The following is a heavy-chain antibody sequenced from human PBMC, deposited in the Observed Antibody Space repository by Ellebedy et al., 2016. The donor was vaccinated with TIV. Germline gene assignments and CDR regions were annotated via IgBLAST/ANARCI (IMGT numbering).Heavy chain of an antibody. V-gene: IGHV3-13*01. CDR3: ARATSGFDY. D-gene: IGHD5-24*01. CDR2: ITSAGDT. Sequence: GESLKISCAASGFTFSSHDMHWVRQPTGQGLEWVSGITSAGDTYYLSSVKGRFIISRDSAKNSLYLQMNSLRAEDTAVYYCARATSGFDYWGQGALATVSS. CDR1: GFTFSSHD. J-gene: IGHJ4*02.